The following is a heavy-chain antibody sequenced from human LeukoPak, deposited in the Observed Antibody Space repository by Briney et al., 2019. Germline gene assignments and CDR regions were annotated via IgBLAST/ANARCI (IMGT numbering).Heavy chain of an antibody. D-gene: IGHD2-15*01. CDR3: ARDVYCSGGSCYGDRVDP. CDR1: GGSISSSSYY. V-gene: IGHV4-39*07. CDR2: IYYSGST. Sequence: SETLSLTCTVSGGSISSSSYYWGWIRQPPGKGLEWIVSIYYSGSTYDNPSLKSRVTISVDTSKNQFSLKLSSVTAADTAVYYCARDVYCSGGSCYGDRVDPWGQGTLVTVSS. J-gene: IGHJ5*02.